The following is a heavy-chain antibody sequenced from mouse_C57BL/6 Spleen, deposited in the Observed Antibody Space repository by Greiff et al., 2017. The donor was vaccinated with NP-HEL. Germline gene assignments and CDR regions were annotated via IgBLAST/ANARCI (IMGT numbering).Heavy chain of an antibody. J-gene: IGHJ4*01. CDR3: VAGYWDGRAMDY. D-gene: IGHD4-1*01. CDR1: GYTFTDYY. V-gene: IGHV1-26*01. Sequence: VQLQQSGPELVKPGASVKISCKASGYTFTDYYMNWVKQSHGKSLEWIGDINPNNGGTSYNQKFKGKATLTVDKSSSTAYMELRSLTSEDSAVYYCVAGYWDGRAMDYWGQGTSVTVSS. CDR2: INPNNGGT.